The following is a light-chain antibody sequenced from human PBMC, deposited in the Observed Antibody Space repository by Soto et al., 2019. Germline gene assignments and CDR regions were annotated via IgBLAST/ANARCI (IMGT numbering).Light chain of an antibody. J-gene: IGKJ2*01. CDR3: QQYGSSPYT. CDR1: QSVSSSY. V-gene: IGKV3-20*01. Sequence: EIVLTQSPGTLSLSPGERATLSCRASQSVSSSYLDWYQQKPGQAPGLLIYGASSRATGIPDRFSGSGSGTDFTLTISRLEPEDFAVYYCQQYGSSPYTFGQGTKLEIK. CDR2: GAS.